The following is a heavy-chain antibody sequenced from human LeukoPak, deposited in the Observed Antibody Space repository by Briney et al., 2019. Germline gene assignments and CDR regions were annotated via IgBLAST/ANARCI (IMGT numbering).Heavy chain of an antibody. CDR2: FFFGGST. CDR3: ARRRYISGQIDY. Sequence: KTSETLSLTCTVSGGSIRSYYWSWIRQPPGKGLEWIGCFFFGGSTDYNPSLQSRVTISVDTSKNQLSLRVSSVTASDTAVYYCARRRYISGQIDYWGQGILVTVSS. D-gene: IGHD6-19*01. V-gene: IGHV4-59*08. CDR1: GGSIRSYY. J-gene: IGHJ4*02.